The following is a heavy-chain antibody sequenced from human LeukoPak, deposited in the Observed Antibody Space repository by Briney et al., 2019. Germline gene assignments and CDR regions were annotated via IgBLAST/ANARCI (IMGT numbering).Heavy chain of an antibody. CDR3: ARLVVVAATRYYFDY. D-gene: IGHD2-15*01. Sequence: GESLKISCKGSGYSFTSYWIGWVRQMPGKGLEWMGIIYPGDSDTRYSPSFQGQVTISADKPISTAYLQWSSLKASDTAMYYCARLVVVAATRYYFDYWGQGTLVTVSS. V-gene: IGHV5-51*04. J-gene: IGHJ4*02. CDR2: IYPGDSDT. CDR1: GYSFTSYW.